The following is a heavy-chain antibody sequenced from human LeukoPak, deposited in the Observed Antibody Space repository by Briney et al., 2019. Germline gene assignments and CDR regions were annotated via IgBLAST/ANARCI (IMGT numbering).Heavy chain of an antibody. Sequence: SVKVSCKASGGTFSSYAISWVRQAPGQGLEWMGGIIPIFGTANYAQKFQGRVTITADKSTSTAYMELSSLRSEDTAEYYCARSSIIAAAGPYYFDYWGQGTLVTVSS. CDR1: GGTFSSYA. D-gene: IGHD6-13*01. CDR3: ARSSIIAAAGPYYFDY. CDR2: IIPIFGTA. J-gene: IGHJ4*02. V-gene: IGHV1-69*06.